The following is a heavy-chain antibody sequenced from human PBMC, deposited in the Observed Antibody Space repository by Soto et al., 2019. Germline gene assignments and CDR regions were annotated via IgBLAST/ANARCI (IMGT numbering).Heavy chain of an antibody. D-gene: IGHD3-10*01. CDR2: IYDGRPT. J-gene: IGHJ4*02. CDR1: GDSMSTYY. Sequence: SETLSLTCSVSGDSMSTYYWTWIRQPPGKGLEWIGYIYDGRPTDYNPSLKSRVAISVDTSKNQFALKLSSVTAADTAMYYCARSFTYGAQGFDSWGQGALVTVSS. CDR3: ARSFTYGAQGFDS. V-gene: IGHV4-59*01.